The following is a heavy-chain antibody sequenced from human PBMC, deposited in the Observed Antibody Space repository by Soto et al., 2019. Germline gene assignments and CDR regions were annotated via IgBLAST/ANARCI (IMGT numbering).Heavy chain of an antibody. CDR3: GRSNYKQLWVLGSTDTFAY. CDR1: LDSFSSNTTA. CDR2: TYYRSKWYT. Sequence: SQRLSLTCSRSLDSFSSNTTACNWIRLSPSIGHDWLGRTYYRSKWYTDYAVSVKSRITINPDTSKNQFSMQLNAVTPEDTVVYYCGRSNYKQLWVLGSTDTFAYWGQGTLVTVSS. V-gene: IGHV6-1*01. D-gene: IGHD5-18*01. J-gene: IGHJ4*02.